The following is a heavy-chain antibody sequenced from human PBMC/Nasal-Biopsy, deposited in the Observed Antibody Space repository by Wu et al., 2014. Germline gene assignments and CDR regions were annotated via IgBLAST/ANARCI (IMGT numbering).Heavy chain of an antibody. CDR2: IHTSGST. CDR3: ARWYSSGVNAFDI. D-gene: IGHD6-19*01. J-gene: IGHJ3*02. CDR1: GGSVSLYY. Sequence: TLSLTCSVSGGSVSLYYWSWIRQPPGQGLEWIGYIHTSGSTTYKSSLKSRVTISRDTSKNQVSLKLSSVTAADTAVYYCARWYSSGVNAFDIWGQGTVVTVSS. V-gene: IGHV4-59*02.